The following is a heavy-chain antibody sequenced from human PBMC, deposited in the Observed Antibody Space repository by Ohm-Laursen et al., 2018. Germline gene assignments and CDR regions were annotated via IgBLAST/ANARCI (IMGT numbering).Heavy chain of an antibody. CDR3: ASDPY. CDR2: IKQDGSEK. V-gene: IGHV3-7*01. CDR1: GFTFSSYW. J-gene: IGHJ4*02. Sequence: SLRLSCSAPGFTFSSYWMSWVRQAPGKGLEWVANIKQDGSEKYYVDSVKGRFTISRDNAKNSLYLQMNSLRAEDTAVYYCASDPYWGQGTLVTVSS.